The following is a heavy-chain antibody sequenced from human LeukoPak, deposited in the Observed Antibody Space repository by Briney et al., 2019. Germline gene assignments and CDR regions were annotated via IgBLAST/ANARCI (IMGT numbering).Heavy chain of an antibody. CDR2: ISNDGSNK. D-gene: IGHD2-2*01. CDR1: GFIFSSYG. CDR3: AKVGSSTSLRYYYYYMDV. J-gene: IGHJ6*03. V-gene: IGHV3-30*18. Sequence: GGSLRLSCAASGFIFSSYGMHWVRQAPGKGLEWVAVISNDGSNKHYADSVKGRFTISRHNSKNTLYLQMNSLRAEDTAVYYCAKVGSSTSLRYYYYYMDVWGKGTTVTVSS.